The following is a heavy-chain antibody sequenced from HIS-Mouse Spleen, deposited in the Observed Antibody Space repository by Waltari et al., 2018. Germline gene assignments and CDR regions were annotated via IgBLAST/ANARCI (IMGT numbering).Heavy chain of an antibody. CDR1: GGSISISSYY. CDR2: IYYSGST. V-gene: IGHV4-39*07. Sequence: QLQLQESGPGLVKPSETLSLTCTVSGGSISISSYYWGWLRQPPGKGLEWIGSIYYSGSTYYNPSLKSRVTISVDTSKNQFSLKLSSVTAADKAVYYCAREIPYSSSWYDWYFDLWGRGTLVTVSS. CDR3: AREIPYSSSWYDWYFDL. J-gene: IGHJ2*01. D-gene: IGHD6-13*01.